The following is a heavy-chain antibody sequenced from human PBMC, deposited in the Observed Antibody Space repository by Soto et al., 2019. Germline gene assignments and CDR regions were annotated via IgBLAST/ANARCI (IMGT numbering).Heavy chain of an antibody. CDR3: ARSLTISSPMDV. CDR2: INPNSGGT. Sequence: ASVKVSCKASGYTFSDYYIHWVRQAPGQGLEWMGWINPNSGGTKYAPKFQGRVTMSSDTSIRTAYMELNSLRSDDTAVYFCARSLTISSPMDVWGQGTTVTVSS. J-gene: IGHJ6*02. V-gene: IGHV1-2*02. D-gene: IGHD3-3*01. CDR1: GYTFSDYY.